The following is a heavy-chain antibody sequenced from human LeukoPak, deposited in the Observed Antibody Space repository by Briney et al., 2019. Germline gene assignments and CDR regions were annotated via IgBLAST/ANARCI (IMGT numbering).Heavy chain of an antibody. D-gene: IGHD1-1*01. CDR2: IYYRGTT. CDR1: GDSIDSYY. CDR3: ARVLDVGWFDP. V-gene: IGHV4-59*01. Sequence: PSETLSLTCTVSGDSIDSYYWSWIRQPPGKGLEWIGYIYYRGTTSYNPFLKSRVTISVDTSKNQSSLKLSSVTAADTAVYYCARVLDVGWFDPWGQGTLVTVSS. J-gene: IGHJ5*02.